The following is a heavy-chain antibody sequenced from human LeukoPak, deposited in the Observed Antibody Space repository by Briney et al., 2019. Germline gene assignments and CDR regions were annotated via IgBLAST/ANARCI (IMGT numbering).Heavy chain of an antibody. CDR1: GFTFSNYG. CDR2: IRYNGNNQ. D-gene: IGHD6-19*01. J-gene: IGHJ4*02. CDR3: ARDLHGVNGWYFFDY. V-gene: IGHV3-30*02. Sequence: PGGSLRLSCGASGFTFSNYGLHWVRQAPGRGLEWVAFIRYNGNNQYYADSVKGRFTISRDNSKNTLYLQMNSLKGDDTAVYYCARDLHGVNGWYFFDYWGQGTLVTVSS.